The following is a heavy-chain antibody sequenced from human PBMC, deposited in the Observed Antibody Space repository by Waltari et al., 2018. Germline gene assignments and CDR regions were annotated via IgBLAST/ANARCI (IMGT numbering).Heavy chain of an antibody. CDR3: ATTPGIAVAAPRYYFDY. V-gene: IGHV4-31*03. D-gene: IGHD6-19*01. J-gene: IGHJ4*02. Sequence: QVQLQESGPGLVKPSQTLSLTCTVSGGSISSGGYYWSWIRQHPGKGLEWIGYIYYSGSTTYNPSLKSRVTISVDTAKNQFSLKLSSVTAADTAVYYCATTPGIAVAAPRYYFDYWGQGTLVTVSS. CDR2: IYYSGST. CDR1: GGSISSGGYY.